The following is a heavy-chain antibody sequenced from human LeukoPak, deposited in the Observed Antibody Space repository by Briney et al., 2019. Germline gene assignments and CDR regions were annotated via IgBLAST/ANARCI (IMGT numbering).Heavy chain of an antibody. CDR1: GGSISSYY. CDR2: IYYSGST. D-gene: IGHD3-16*02. J-gene: IGHJ3*02. V-gene: IGHV4-59*01. CDR3: ARDSYIVGAFDI. Sequence: ASETLSLTCTVSGGSISSYYWSWIRQPPGKGLEWIGCIYYSGSTNYNPSLKSRVTISVDTSKNQFSLKLSSVTAADTAVYYCARDSYIVGAFDIWGQGTMVTVSS.